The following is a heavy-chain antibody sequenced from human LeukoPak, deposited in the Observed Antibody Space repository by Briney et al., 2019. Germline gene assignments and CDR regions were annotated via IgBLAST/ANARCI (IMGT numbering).Heavy chain of an antibody. J-gene: IGHJ4*02. D-gene: IGHD1-1*01. CDR3: ARESPSTFYFDY. Sequence: ASVNVSCKASGNTFTSFHIHWVRQAPGQGLEYMGIIKVYGDTTIYAQRFQGRITTTRDTSTSTVYMELSSLNSEDTAVYYCARESPSTFYFDYWGQGTLVTVSS. CDR1: GNTFTSFH. V-gene: IGHV1-46*01. CDR2: IKVYGDTT.